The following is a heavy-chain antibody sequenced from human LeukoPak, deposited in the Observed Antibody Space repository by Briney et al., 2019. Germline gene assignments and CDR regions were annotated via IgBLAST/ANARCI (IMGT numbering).Heavy chain of an antibody. Sequence: GGSLRLSCTVSGFTLSSYEMSWIRQAPGKGLEWVSSIDYDGGSGHYADSVKGRFTISRDNSNNTLFLHLNSLRGEDTAVYYCTRSSGWYGLSWGQGTLVTVSS. V-gene: IGHV3-23*01. CDR3: TRSSGWYGLS. J-gene: IGHJ1*01. CDR1: GFTLSSYE. D-gene: IGHD6-19*01. CDR2: IDYDGGSG.